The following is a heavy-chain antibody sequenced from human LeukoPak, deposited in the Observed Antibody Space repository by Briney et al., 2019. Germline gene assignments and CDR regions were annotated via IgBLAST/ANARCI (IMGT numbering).Heavy chain of an antibody. V-gene: IGHV3-7*03. J-gene: IGHJ5*02. CDR3: ARAGSSNWFDP. D-gene: IGHD3-10*01. Sequence: GGSLRLSCAASGLTFSNFWMSWVRQAPGKGLEWVANINEDESKKYYVDSVKGRFTISRDNAKNSLYLQMNSLRVEDTAVYYCARAGSSNWFDPWGQGTLVTVSS. CDR2: INEDESKK. CDR1: GLTFSNFW.